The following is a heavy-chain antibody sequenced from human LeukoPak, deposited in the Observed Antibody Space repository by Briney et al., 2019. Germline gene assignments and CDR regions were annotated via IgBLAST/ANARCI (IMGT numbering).Heavy chain of an antibody. D-gene: IGHD3-10*01. V-gene: IGHV4-34*01. J-gene: IGHJ6*02. Sequence: SETLSLTCAVYGGSFSGYYWSWIRQPPGKGLEWIGEINHSGSTNYNPSLKSRVTISVDTSKNQFSLKLSSVTAADTAVYYCARGRSGSGSYYTRYYGMDVWGQGTTVTVSS. CDR3: ARGRSGSGSYYTRYYGMDV. CDR1: GGSFSGYY. CDR2: INHSGST.